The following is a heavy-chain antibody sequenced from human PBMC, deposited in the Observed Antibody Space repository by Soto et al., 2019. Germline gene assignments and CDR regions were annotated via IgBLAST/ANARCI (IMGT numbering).Heavy chain of an antibody. Sequence: QVQLQESGPGLVEPSQTLSLTCTVSGGSISGGGYYWSWIRQHPGKGLEWIGYIYYSGTTYYNPYLKRPRTITVATSKTQSSLKLSSVTAADTAVYYCARAWTATAGWANWFDLWGQGTLVTVSS. V-gene: IGHV4-31*01. J-gene: IGHJ5*02. D-gene: IGHD6-13*01. CDR2: IYYSGTT. CDR1: GGSISGGGYY. CDR3: ARAWTATAGWANWFDL.